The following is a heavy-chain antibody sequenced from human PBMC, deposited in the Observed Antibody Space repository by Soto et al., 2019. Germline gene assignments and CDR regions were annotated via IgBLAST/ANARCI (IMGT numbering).Heavy chain of an antibody. D-gene: IGHD2-8*01. CDR3: ARAPFNGGNYYYYGMDV. CDR1: GYTFTSYD. V-gene: IGHV1-8*01. J-gene: IGHJ6*02. Sequence: ASVKVSCKASGYTFTSYDINWVRQATGQGLEWMGWMNPNSGNTGYAQKFQGRVTMTRNTSISTAYMELSSLRSEDTAVYYCARAPFNGGNYYYYGMDVWGQGTTVTVS. CDR2: MNPNSGNT.